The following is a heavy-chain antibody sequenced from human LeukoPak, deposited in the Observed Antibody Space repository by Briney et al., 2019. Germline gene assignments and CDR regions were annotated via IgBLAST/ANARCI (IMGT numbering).Heavy chain of an antibody. V-gene: IGHV3-23*01. Sequence: RGSLRLSCAASGFTFSSYAMSWVRQAPGKGLEWVSAISSSGGSTYYADSVKGRFTISRDNSKNTLYLQMNSLRAEDTAVYYCAKHLRRNANFDYWGQGTLVTVSS. J-gene: IGHJ4*02. CDR2: ISSSGGST. CDR1: GFTFSSYA. CDR3: AKHLRRNANFDY.